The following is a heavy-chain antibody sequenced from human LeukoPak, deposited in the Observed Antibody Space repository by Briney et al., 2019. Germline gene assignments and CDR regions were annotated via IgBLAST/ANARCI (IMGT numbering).Heavy chain of an antibody. CDR1: GFTFSSYA. V-gene: IGHV3-30*18. D-gene: IGHD5-18*01. Sequence: GGSLRLSCAASGFTFSSYAMHWVRQSLGKGLERVAVMSYDGFNKYYADSVKGRFTISRDNSKNTLYLQMNSLRAEDTAVYYCAKTKGYSYGYYFDYWGQGTLVTVSS. CDR2: MSYDGFNK. CDR3: AKTKGYSYGYYFDY. J-gene: IGHJ4*02.